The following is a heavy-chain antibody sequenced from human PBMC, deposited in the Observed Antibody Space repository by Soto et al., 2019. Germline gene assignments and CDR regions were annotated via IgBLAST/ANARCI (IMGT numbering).Heavy chain of an antibody. CDR2: INAGNGNT. D-gene: IGHD2-21*02. CDR1: GYTFTTYT. V-gene: IGHV1-3*01. CDR3: ARDKNFGGDRWLDY. J-gene: IGHJ4*02. Sequence: QVLLVQPGAEVKKPGASVKVSCKASGYTFTTYTVQWVRQAPGQRLEWMGWINAGNGNTKYSQKFQGRVTITRDTSATTVYMELSSLRSEDTALYYCARDKNFGGDRWLDYWGQGTLVTVSS.